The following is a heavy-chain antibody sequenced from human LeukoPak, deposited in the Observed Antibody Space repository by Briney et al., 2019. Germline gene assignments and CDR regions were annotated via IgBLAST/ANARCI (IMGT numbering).Heavy chain of an antibody. V-gene: IGHV4-39*01. CDR2: IYYSGST. J-gene: IGHJ4*02. D-gene: IGHD6-13*01. CDR3: ASQYSSSWVPFDY. Sequence: SETLSLTCTVSGGSISSYYWSWIRQPPGKGLEWIGSIYYSGSTYYNPSLKSRVTISVDTSKNQFSLKLSSVTAADTAVYYCASQYSSSWVPFDYWGQGTLVTVSS. CDR1: GGSISSYY.